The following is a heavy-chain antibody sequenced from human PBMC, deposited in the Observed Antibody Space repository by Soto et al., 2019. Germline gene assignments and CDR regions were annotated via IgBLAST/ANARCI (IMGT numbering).Heavy chain of an antibody. D-gene: IGHD2-2*02. CDR2: LHSDGSTT. CDR1: GFILSSYW. CDR3: ARELPTTIRVGYYYSYGMDV. Sequence: EVQLVESGGGLVQPGGSLRLYCAASGFILSSYWMHWVRQVPGKGLVWVSRLHSDGSTTTYAGSVKGRFTISRDNAKNTLYLQMNILRAVDTAVYYCARELPTTIRVGYYYSYGMDVWGQGATVTVSS. J-gene: IGHJ6*02. V-gene: IGHV3-74*03.